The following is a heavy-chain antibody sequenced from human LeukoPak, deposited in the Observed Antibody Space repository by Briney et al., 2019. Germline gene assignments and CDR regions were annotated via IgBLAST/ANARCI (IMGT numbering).Heavy chain of an antibody. CDR3: ARSGIYYGSGRNWFDP. J-gene: IGHJ5*02. D-gene: IGHD3-10*01. CDR1: GGSISSGSYY. Sequence: SETLSLTCTVSGGSISSGSYYWSWIRQPAGKGLEWIGRIYSSGSTNYNPSLKSRVTISLDTSKNQFSLKLSSVTAADTAVYYCARSGIYYGSGRNWFDPWGQGTLVTVSS. V-gene: IGHV4-61*02. CDR2: IYSSGST.